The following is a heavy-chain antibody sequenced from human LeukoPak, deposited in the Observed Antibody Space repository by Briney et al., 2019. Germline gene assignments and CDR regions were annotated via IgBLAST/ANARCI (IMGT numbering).Heavy chain of an antibody. Sequence: PGGSLRLSCAASGFTFSSYWMSWVRQAPGKGLEWVANIKQDRSEKYYVDSVKGRFTISRDNAKNSLYLQMNSLRAEDTAVYYCAREDCSGGSCYFDYWGQGTLVTVSS. D-gene: IGHD2-15*01. CDR2: IKQDRSEK. V-gene: IGHV3-7*03. J-gene: IGHJ4*02. CDR3: AREDCSGGSCYFDY. CDR1: GFTFSSYW.